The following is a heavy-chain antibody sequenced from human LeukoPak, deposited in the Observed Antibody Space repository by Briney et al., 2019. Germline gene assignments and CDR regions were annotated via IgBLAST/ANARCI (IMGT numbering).Heavy chain of an antibody. D-gene: IGHD3-22*01. CDR2: INSGGSTT. V-gene: IGHV3-21*01. CDR1: GFTFSTYT. Sequence: PGGSLRLSCAASGFTFSTYTMNWARQAPGKGLEWVSSINSGGSTTHYADSVKGRFTISRDNAQNSLYLQMNSLRVDDAAVYYCLRGDSRDFWGQGTLVIVSS. CDR3: LRGDSRDF. J-gene: IGHJ4*02.